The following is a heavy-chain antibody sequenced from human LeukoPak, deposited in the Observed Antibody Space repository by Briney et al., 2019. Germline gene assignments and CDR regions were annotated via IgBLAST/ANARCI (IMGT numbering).Heavy chain of an antibody. V-gene: IGHV4-59*08. D-gene: IGHD3-10*01. Sequence: SETLSLTCTVSGGSISSYYWSWIRQPPGKGLEWIGYIYYSGSTNYNPSLKSRVTISVDTSKNQFSLKLSSVTAADTAVYYCARHGVTMVRGVIPCFDYWGQGTLVTVSS. J-gene: IGHJ4*02. CDR2: IYYSGST. CDR1: GGSISSYY. CDR3: ARHGVTMVRGVIPCFDY.